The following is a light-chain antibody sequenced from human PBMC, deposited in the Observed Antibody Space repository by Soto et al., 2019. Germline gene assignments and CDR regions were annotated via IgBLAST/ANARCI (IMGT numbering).Light chain of an antibody. CDR3: ISYTINTFYV. Sequence: QSALTQPASVSGSPGQSITISCTGTSSDGGGSDFVSWYQQYPGKAPRLMIYDVSNRPSGVSNRFSGSKSGNTASLTISGLQAEDEADYYCISYTINTFYVFGTGT. CDR1: SSDGGGSDF. V-gene: IGLV2-14*03. CDR2: DVS. J-gene: IGLJ1*01.